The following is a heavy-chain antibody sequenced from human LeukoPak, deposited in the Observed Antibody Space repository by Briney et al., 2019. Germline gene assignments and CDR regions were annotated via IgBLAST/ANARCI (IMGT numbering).Heavy chain of an antibody. D-gene: IGHD2-2*02. CDR2: ISSSSSTI. CDR1: GFTFSSYS. V-gene: IGHV3-48*04. J-gene: IGHJ6*03. Sequence: PGGSLRLSCAASGFTFSSYSMNWVRQAPGKGLEWVSYISSSSSTIYYADSVKGRFTISRDNAKNSLYLQMNSLRAEDTAVYYCANAVGCSSSSCYSDYSNYMDVWGKGTTVTVSS. CDR3: ANAVGCSSSSCYSDYSNYMDV.